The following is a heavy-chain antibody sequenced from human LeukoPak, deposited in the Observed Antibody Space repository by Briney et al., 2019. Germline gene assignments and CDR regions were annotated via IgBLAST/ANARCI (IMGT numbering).Heavy chain of an antibody. Sequence: GESLKISCKGSGYSFTTYWIGWVRQMPGKGLEWVSAISGSGGSTYYADSVKGRFTISRDNSKNTLYLQMDSLRAEDTAVYYCATTHYSNYVLDYWGQGTLVTVSS. D-gene: IGHD4-11*01. J-gene: IGHJ4*02. CDR1: GYSFTTYW. CDR3: ATTHYSNYVLDY. CDR2: ISGSGGST. V-gene: IGHV3-23*01.